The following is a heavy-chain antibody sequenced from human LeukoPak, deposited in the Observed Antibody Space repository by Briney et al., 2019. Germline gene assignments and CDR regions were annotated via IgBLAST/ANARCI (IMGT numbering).Heavy chain of an antibody. V-gene: IGHV4-59*01. D-gene: IGHD2-21*01. CDR3: ARLIVTDAFDI. Sequence: SETLSLTCTVSGDSISSYYWSWIRQPPGKGPEWIGYIYYSGSTNYNPSLKSRVTISVDTSKNQFSLKLSSVTAADTAVYYCARLIVTDAFDIWGQGTMVTVSS. CDR2: IYYSGST. J-gene: IGHJ3*02. CDR1: GDSISSYY.